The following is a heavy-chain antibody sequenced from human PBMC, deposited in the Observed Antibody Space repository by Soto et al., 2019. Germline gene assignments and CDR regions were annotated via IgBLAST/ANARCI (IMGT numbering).Heavy chain of an antibody. J-gene: IGHJ5*02. Sequence: GGSLRLSCAASGFTFSSYAMSWVRQAPGKGLEWVSVIYSGGSTYYADSVKGRFTISRDNSKNTLYLQMNSLRAEDTAVYYCARVSRMGPITIFGVVTRSPAESWGQGTLVTVSS. CDR2: IYSGGST. D-gene: IGHD3-3*01. CDR1: GFTFSSYA. V-gene: IGHV3-66*01. CDR3: ARVSRMGPITIFGVVTRSPAES.